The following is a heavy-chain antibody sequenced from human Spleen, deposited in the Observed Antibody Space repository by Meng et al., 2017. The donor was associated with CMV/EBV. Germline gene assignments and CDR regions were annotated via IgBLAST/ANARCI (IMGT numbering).Heavy chain of an antibody. D-gene: IGHD1-26*01. CDR3: AKEWQLLG. Sequence: ETLSLTCAASGFTVSSNYMSWVRQAPGKGLEWVSIIYSGGSTYYADSVKGRFTISRDNSKNTLYLQMNSLRTEDTAVYYCAKEWQLLGWGQGTLVTVSS. V-gene: IGHV3-66*02. CDR1: GFTVSSNY. CDR2: IYSGGST. J-gene: IGHJ4*02.